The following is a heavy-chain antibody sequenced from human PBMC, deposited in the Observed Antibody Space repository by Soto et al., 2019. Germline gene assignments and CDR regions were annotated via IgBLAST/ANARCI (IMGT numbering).Heavy chain of an antibody. V-gene: IGHV3-23*01. CDR1: GFTFANYA. CDR3: AKEMWGWGYDIFGVDISFDH. Sequence: EVQLLQSGGGLVQPGGSLRLSCEVSGFTFANYAMNWVRRAPGKGLEWVSSISNIGGQTYYADSVKGRFTISRDMSKKTVHLRMNNLRADDTGVYFCAKEMWGWGYDIFGVDISFDHWGQVTPVTVSS. J-gene: IGHJ4*02. CDR2: ISNIGGQT. D-gene: IGHD3-9*01.